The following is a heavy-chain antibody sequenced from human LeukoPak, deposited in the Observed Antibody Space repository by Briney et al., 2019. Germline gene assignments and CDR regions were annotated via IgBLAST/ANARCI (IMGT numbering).Heavy chain of an antibody. CDR2: IYTSAIT. J-gene: IGHJ4*02. CDR3: ARVGNSLLLFGELQPYYFDY. D-gene: IGHD3-10*01. Sequence: SETLSLTCTVSGASLCRGDYCCSCIRQPAGEGLEWLGRIYTSAITDYNPSLKSRVTISLDTSKNQFSLKLSSVTAADTAVYYCARVGNSLLLFGELQPYYFDYWGQGTLVTVSS. V-gene: IGHV4-61*02. CDR1: GASLCRGDYC.